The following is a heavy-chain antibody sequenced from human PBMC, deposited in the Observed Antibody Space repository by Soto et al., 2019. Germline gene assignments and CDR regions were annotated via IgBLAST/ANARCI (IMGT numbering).Heavy chain of an antibody. D-gene: IGHD1-26*01. Sequence: PGGSLRLSCAASGFTFSSYEMNWVRQAPGKGLEWVSYISSSGTIIYYADSVKGRFTISRDNAKNSLYLQMNSLRVEDTALYYCARAPYSWIHNCFGPWGQGTLVTVSS. J-gene: IGHJ5*02. V-gene: IGHV3-48*03. CDR1: GFTFSSYE. CDR2: ISSSGTII. CDR3: ARAPYSWIHNCFGP.